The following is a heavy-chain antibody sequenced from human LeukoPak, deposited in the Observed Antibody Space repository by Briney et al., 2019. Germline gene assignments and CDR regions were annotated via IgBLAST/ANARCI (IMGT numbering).Heavy chain of an antibody. Sequence: PGGSLRLSCAASGFTFSSYSMNWVRQAPGKGLEWVSSISSSSSYIYYADSVKGRFTISRDNAKNSLYLQMNSLRAEDTAVYYCARYYCSGGSCYRLFDYWGQGTLVTVSS. J-gene: IGHJ4*02. D-gene: IGHD2-15*01. CDR1: GFTFSSYS. CDR3: ARYYCSGGSCYRLFDY. CDR2: ISSSSSYI. V-gene: IGHV3-21*01.